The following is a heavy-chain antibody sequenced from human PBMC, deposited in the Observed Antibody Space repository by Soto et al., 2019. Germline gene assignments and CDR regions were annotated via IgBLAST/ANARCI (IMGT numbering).Heavy chain of an antibody. Sequence: VKRSCKSSGYGFTRDGVSWVRQAPGQGLEWMGWISGYNGNKKYAQKLQGRVTMTTDTSTSTAYMELRSLRSDDTAVYYCGRDPEIFDYWGQGTLVTVSS. CDR1: GYGFTRDG. J-gene: IGHJ4*02. CDR3: GRDPEIFDY. V-gene: IGHV1-18*01. CDR2: ISGYNGNK.